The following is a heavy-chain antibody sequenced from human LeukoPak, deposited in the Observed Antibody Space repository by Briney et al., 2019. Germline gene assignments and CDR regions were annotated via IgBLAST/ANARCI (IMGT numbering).Heavy chain of an antibody. J-gene: IGHJ4*02. CDR2: IYYSGST. V-gene: IGHV4-59*01. Sequence: KPSETLSLTCTVSGGSISSYYWSWIRQPPGKGLEWIGYIYYSGSTNYNPSLKSRVTISVDTSKNQFSLKLSSVTAADTAVYYCARSPADWGCSGGSCYYFDYWGQGTLVTVSS. D-gene: IGHD2-15*01. CDR1: GGSISSYY. CDR3: ARSPADWGCSGGSCYYFDY.